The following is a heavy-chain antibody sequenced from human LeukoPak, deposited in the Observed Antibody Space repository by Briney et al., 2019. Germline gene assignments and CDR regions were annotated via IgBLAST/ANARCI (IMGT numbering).Heavy chain of an antibody. CDR1: GFTFSSYA. V-gene: IGHV3-23*01. CDR3: AKDGQDIVVVVAAMFQH. CDR2: ISGSGGST. D-gene: IGHD2-15*01. J-gene: IGHJ1*01. Sequence: PGGSLRLSCAASGFTFSSYAMSWVRQAPGKGLEWVSAISGSGGSTYYADSVKGRFTISRDNSKNTLYLQMNSLRAEDTAVYYCAKDGQDIVVVVAAMFQHWGQGTLVTVSS.